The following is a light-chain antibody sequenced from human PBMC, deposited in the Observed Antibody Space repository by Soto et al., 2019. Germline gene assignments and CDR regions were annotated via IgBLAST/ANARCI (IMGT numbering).Light chain of an antibody. CDR1: QSISSW. CDR2: DAS. J-gene: IGKJ1*01. V-gene: IGKV1-5*01. Sequence: MQLKQYPSTLSASVGDRVTITCRASQSISSWLAWYQQKPGKAPKLLIYDASSLESGVPSRFSGSGSGTEFTLTISSLQPDDFATYYCHHYNSYPRTFGQGTREDIK. CDR3: HHYNSYPRT.